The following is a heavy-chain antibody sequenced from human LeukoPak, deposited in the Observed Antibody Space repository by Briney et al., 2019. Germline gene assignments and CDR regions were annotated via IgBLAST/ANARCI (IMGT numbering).Heavy chain of an antibody. CDR2: IYHSGST. Sequence: SQTLSLTCTVSGGSISSGGYYWSWIRQPPGKGLEWIGYIYHSGSTYYNPSLKSRVTISVDRSKNQFSLKLSSVTAADTAVYYCAGDIVVVPAAIPFQHWGQGTLVTVSS. D-gene: IGHD2-2*01. V-gene: IGHV4-30-2*01. CDR3: AGDIVVVPAAIPFQH. J-gene: IGHJ1*01. CDR1: GGSISSGGYY.